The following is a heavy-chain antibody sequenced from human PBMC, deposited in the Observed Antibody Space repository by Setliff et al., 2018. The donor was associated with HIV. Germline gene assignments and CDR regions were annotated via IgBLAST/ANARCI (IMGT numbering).Heavy chain of an antibody. Sequence: SETLSLTCAVKGGSYSAYYWSWIRQSPGKGLEWIGDISHSGGTNYNPSLKSRVTMSVDTSKDQFSLRLSSVTAADTAVYYCAREYYYGSGSSFDPWGQGTLVTVSS. D-gene: IGHD3-10*01. J-gene: IGHJ5*02. CDR1: GGSYSAYY. CDR2: ISHSGGT. CDR3: AREYYYGSGSSFDP. V-gene: IGHV4-34*01.